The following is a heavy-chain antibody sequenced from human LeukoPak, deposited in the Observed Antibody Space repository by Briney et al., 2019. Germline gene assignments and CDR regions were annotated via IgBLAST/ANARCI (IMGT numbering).Heavy chain of an antibody. CDR1: GFTFSSYW. J-gene: IGHJ4*02. CDR2: IKQDGSEK. CDR3: ARRDSSSSRPFDY. D-gene: IGHD6-6*01. Sequence: PGGSLRLSRAASGFTFSSYWMSWVRQAPGKGLEWVANIKQDGSEKYYVDSVKGRFTISRDNAKNSLYLQMNSLRAEDTAVYYCARRDSSSSRPFDYWGQGTLVTVSS. V-gene: IGHV3-7*01.